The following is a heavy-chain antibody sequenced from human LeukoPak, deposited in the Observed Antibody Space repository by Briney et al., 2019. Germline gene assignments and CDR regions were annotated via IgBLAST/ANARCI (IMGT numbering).Heavy chain of an antibody. CDR1: GITFSNYA. CDR3: AGRVTGYSSGYVY. V-gene: IGHV3-23*01. D-gene: IGHD5-18*01. Sequence: GGSLRLSCVASGITFSNYAVSWVRQVPEKGLDWVSVISGSAHKIRYADSVKGRFTISRDNSENIVYLQMNNLRAEDTAVYYCAGRVTGYSSGYVYWGQGTLVTVSS. J-gene: IGHJ4*02. CDR2: ISGSAHKI.